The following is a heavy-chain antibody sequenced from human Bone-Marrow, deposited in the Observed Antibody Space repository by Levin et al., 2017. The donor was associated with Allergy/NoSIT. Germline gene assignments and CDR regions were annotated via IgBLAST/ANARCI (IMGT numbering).Heavy chain of an antibody. CDR3: AKGEDYVWGSYPGAYGMDV. CDR1: GFTFSSYG. CDR2: ISYDGSNK. D-gene: IGHD3-16*02. Sequence: GESLKISCAASGFTFSSYGMHWVRQAPGKGLEWVAVISYDGSNKYYADSVKGRFTISRDNSKNTLYLQMNSLRAEDTAVYYCAKGEDYVWGSYPGAYGMDVWGQGTTVTVSS. J-gene: IGHJ6*02. V-gene: IGHV3-30*18.